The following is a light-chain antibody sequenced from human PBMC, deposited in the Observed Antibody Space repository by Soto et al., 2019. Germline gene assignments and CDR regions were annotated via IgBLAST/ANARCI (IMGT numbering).Light chain of an antibody. CDR2: AAS. CDR3: QQYNTYST. J-gene: IGKJ1*01. CDR1: QSISSY. V-gene: IGKV1-5*01. Sequence: DIQMTQSPSTLSASVGDRVTITCRASQSISSYLNWYQQKPGKAPNLLIYAASTLQTGVPSRFSGSGSGTEFTLTISSLQPDDFATYYCQQYNTYSTFGQGTKVDI.